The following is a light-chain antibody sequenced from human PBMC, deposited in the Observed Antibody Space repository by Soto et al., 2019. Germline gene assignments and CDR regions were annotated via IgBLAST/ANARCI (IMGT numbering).Light chain of an antibody. Sequence: SYELTQPPSVSVAPGQTARITCGGTNIGSKSVHWYQQKPGQAPVLVVYDDSDRPSGIPERFSGSNSGNTATLTISRVEAGDEADYYCQVWDTGSDHVVFGGGTKLTVL. CDR2: DDS. J-gene: IGLJ2*01. V-gene: IGLV3-21*02. CDR3: QVWDTGSDHVV. CDR1: NIGSKS.